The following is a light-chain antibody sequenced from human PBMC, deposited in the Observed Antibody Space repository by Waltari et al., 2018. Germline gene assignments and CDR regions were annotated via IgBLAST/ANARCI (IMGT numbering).Light chain of an antibody. CDR2: WTS. V-gene: IGKV1-5*03. J-gene: IGKJ4*01. CDR3: EQYITWPLS. CDR1: QSICTC. Sequence: DIQMTQSPSTLSASVGTGVTLTCRASQSICTCFPWYQHKPVEAPKLLIDWTSRLQGGVPSRFSGSGSGTEFTLTFSSLQPDDFAIYYCEQYITWPLSFGGGTKVELK.